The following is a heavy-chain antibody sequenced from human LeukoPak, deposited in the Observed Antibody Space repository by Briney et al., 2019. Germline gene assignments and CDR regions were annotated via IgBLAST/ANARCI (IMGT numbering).Heavy chain of an antibody. CDR3: ARGMGCSSTSCDGWFDP. D-gene: IGHD2-2*01. V-gene: IGHV1-2*02. CDR1: GYTFTAYS. J-gene: IGHJ5*02. Sequence: ASVRVSCKASGYTFTAYSMHWVRQAPGQGLEWMGWINPNSGGTNYAQKFQGRVTMTRDTSISTAYMELSRLRSDDTAVYYCARGMGCSSTSCDGWFDPWGQGTLATVSP. CDR2: INPNSGGT.